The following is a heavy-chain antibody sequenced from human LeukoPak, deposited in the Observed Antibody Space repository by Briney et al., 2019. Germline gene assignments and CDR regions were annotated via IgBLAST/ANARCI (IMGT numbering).Heavy chain of an antibody. V-gene: IGHV3-30*02. Sequence: GGSLRLSCAASGFTFSSYGMHWVRQAPGKGLEWVAFIRYDGSNKYYADSVKGRFTISRDNSKNTLYLQMNSLRAEDTAVYYCAKVLVFTTTGKDFDYWGQGTLVTVSS. CDR2: IRYDGSNK. J-gene: IGHJ4*02. CDR1: GFTFSSYG. D-gene: IGHD1-1*01. CDR3: AKVLVFTTTGKDFDY.